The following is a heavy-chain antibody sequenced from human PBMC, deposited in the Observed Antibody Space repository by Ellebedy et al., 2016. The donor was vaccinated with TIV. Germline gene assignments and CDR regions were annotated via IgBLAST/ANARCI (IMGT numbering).Heavy chain of an antibody. D-gene: IGHD5-12*01. CDR2: IGFDVSDI. Sequence: AGSLRLSCAASGFTFSHYFMRRTRQAPGKGLEWLAYIGFDVSDIPYADSVKGRFTISRDNAKNTVYLQMNSLTAADTAMYYCARDRGGYEPPTDYWGQGTLVTVSS. CDR1: GFTFSHYF. V-gene: IGHV3-11*01. CDR3: ARDRGGYEPPTDY. J-gene: IGHJ4*02.